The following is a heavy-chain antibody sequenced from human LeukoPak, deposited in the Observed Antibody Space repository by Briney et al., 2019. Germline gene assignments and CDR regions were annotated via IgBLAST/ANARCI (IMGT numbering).Heavy chain of an antibody. V-gene: IGHV4-31*03. J-gene: IGHJ4*02. CDR2: IYYSGST. CDR3: ARGRYSPTIFDY. D-gene: IGHD3-9*01. CDR1: GGSISSGGYY. Sequence: SQTLSLTCTVSGGSISSGGYYWSWIRQHPGKGLEWIGYIYYSGSTYYNPSLKSRVTISVDTSKNQFSLKLSSVTAADTAVYYCARGRYSPTIFDYWGQGTLVTVSS.